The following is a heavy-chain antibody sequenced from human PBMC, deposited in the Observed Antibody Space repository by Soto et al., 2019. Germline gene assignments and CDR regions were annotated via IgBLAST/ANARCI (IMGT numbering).Heavy chain of an antibody. D-gene: IGHD2-21*01. CDR2: IRGTT. J-gene: IGHJ3*02. V-gene: IGHV3-48*01. CDR1: GFTFTSYS. Sequence: PGGSLRLSCAASGFTFTSYSMNWVRQAPGKGLEWVSYIRGTTHYADSVKGRFTISRDDARSSLYLQMNSLRADDTAVYYCARGDSLAFDILGQGTMVTVSS. CDR3: ARGDSLAFDI.